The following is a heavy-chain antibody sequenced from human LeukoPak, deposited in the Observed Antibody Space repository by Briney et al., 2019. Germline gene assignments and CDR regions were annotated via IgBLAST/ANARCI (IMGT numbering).Heavy chain of an antibody. Sequence: ASVKVSCKASGYTFTSYAMHWVRQAPGQGLEWMGWISGYNDNTNYAQKLQGRVTMTTDTSTSTAYMELRSLRFDDTAVYYCARGGSGSVSAFDIWGQGTMVTVSS. J-gene: IGHJ3*02. CDR3: ARGGSGSVSAFDI. V-gene: IGHV1-18*01. D-gene: IGHD3-10*01. CDR2: ISGYNDNT. CDR1: GYTFTSYA.